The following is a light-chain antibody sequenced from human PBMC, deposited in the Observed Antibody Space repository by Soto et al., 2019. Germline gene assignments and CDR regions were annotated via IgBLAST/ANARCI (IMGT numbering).Light chain of an antibody. CDR3: QKYDNLPIN. Sequence: DIQMTPSPSSLSASVVYIVTITCQASQDISNYLNWYQQKPGKAPKLLIYDASNLETGVPSRFSGSGSGTDFTFTISSLQPEGIATYYCQKYDNLPINCGQGKRRAIK. J-gene: IGKJ5*01. CDR2: DAS. CDR1: QDISNY. V-gene: IGKV1-33*01.